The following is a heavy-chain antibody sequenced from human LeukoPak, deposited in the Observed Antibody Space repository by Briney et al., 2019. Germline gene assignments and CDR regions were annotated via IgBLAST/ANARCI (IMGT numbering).Heavy chain of an antibody. Sequence: ASVKVSCKASGYTFTSYDINWVRQATGQGLEWMGWMNPNSGNTGYAQKFQGRVTMTRNTSISTAYMELSSLRSEDTAVYYCARGPSLRNSITMVRGVIAWRPPRAVDWFDPWGQGTLVTVSS. CDR3: ARGPSLRNSITMVRGVIAWRPPRAVDWFDP. J-gene: IGHJ5*02. D-gene: IGHD3-10*01. CDR1: GYTFTSYD. CDR2: MNPNSGNT. V-gene: IGHV1-8*01.